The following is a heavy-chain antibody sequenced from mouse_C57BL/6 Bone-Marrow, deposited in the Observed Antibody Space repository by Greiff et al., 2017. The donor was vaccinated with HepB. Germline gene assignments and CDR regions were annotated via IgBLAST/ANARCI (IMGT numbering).Heavy chain of an antibody. J-gene: IGHJ2*01. CDR2: SYPGDGDT. D-gene: IGHD2-4*01. CDR1: GYAFSSYW. Sequence: QVQLKQSGAELVKPGASVKISCKASGYAFSSYWMNWVKQRPGKGLEWIGQSYPGDGDTNYNGKFKGKATLTADKSSSTAYMQLSGLTSEDSAVYFCARSHDYDAHFDYWGQGTTLTVSS. CDR3: ARSHDYDAHFDY. V-gene: IGHV1-80*01.